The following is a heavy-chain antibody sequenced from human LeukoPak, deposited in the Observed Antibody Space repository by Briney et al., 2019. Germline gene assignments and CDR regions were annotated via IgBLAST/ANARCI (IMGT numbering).Heavy chain of an antibody. CDR3: ARGPARSTYYDILTGIGAFDY. V-gene: IGHV3-30-3*01. D-gene: IGHD3-9*01. J-gene: IGHJ4*02. CDR1: GFTFSSYA. CDR2: ISNTVSAK. Sequence: GRSLRLSCAASGFTFSSYAMHWVRQAPGKGLEWVAVISNTVSAKYYADSVKGRFTISRDNSKNTLYLQMNSLRAEDTAVYYCARGPARSTYYDILTGIGAFDYWGQGTLVTVSS.